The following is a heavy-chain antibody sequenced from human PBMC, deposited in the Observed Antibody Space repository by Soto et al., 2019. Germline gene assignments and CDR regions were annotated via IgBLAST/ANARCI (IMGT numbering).Heavy chain of an antibody. V-gene: IGHV4-31*03. D-gene: IGHD3-22*01. Sequence: SETLSLTCTVSGGSISSGGYYWSWIRQHPGKGLEWIGYIYYSGSTYYNPSLKSRVTISVDTSKNQFSLKLSSVTAADTAVYYCARESYDSSGARGAFDIWGQGTMVTVSS. CDR3: ARESYDSSGARGAFDI. CDR2: IYYSGST. J-gene: IGHJ3*02. CDR1: GGSISSGGYY.